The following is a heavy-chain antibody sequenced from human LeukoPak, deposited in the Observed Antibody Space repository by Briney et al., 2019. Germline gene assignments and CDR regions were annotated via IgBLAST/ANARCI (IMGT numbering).Heavy chain of an antibody. V-gene: IGHV3-66*01. CDR1: GFTFSNYA. D-gene: IGHD6-13*01. Sequence: KSGGSLRLSCAATGFTFSNYAMSWVRQAPGRGLEWVSVIYSGGSTYYVDSVKGRFTISRDNSKNTLHLLMNSLRAEDTAVYFCARSKPPAVKDYYGLDVWGQGTTVTVSS. J-gene: IGHJ6*02. CDR3: ARSKPPAVKDYYGLDV. CDR2: IYSGGST.